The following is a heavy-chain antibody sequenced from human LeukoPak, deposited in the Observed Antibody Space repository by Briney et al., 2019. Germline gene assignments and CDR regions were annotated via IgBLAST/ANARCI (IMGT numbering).Heavy chain of an antibody. V-gene: IGHV1-2*02. Sequence: ASVKVSCKASGYTFTGYYMHWVRQAPGQGLEWMGWINPNSGGTNYAQKFQGRVTMTRDTSISTAYMELSRLRSDDTAVYYCARDRERDYDFWSGYPNWFDRWGQGTLVTVSS. J-gene: IGHJ5*02. CDR2: INPNSGGT. D-gene: IGHD3-3*01. CDR3: ARDRERDYDFWSGYPNWFDR. CDR1: GYTFTGYY.